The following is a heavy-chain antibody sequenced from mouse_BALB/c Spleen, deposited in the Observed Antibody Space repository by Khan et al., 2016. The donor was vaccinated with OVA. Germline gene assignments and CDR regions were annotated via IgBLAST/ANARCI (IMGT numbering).Heavy chain of an antibody. V-gene: IGHV5-12-2*01. D-gene: IGHD1-2*01. CDR1: GFTFSSNT. Sequence: EVELVESGGGLVQPGGSLKLSCAASGFTFSSNTMSWVRQTPEKRLEWVAYITNGGGNTYYPDTVKGRFTISRDNAKNTLYLQMSSLTSEDTAMDYCARIPTFITTALDYWGQGTSVTVSS. CDR3: ARIPTFITTALDY. J-gene: IGHJ4*01. CDR2: ITNGGGNT.